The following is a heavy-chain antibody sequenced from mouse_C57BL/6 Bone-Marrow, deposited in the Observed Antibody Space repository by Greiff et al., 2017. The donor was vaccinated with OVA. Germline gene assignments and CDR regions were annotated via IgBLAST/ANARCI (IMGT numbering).Heavy chain of an antibody. D-gene: IGHD2-1*01. CDR3: AIYYGNLGAMDY. CDR1: GLNIKDYY. J-gene: IGHJ4*01. CDR2: IDPEAGET. V-gene: IGHV14-2*01. Sequence: EVQLQQSGEELLKPGASVKLYGTASGLNIKDYYLQWVKPRNEQRLEGIGRIDPEAGETKYAPKFQGKATITADTSSNTAYLQRSSLTSEDTAVYYCAIYYGNLGAMDYWGQGTSVTVSS.